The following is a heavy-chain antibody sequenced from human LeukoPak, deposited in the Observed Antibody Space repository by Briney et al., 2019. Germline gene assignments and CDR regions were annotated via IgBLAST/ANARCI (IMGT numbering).Heavy chain of an antibody. J-gene: IGHJ3*02. CDR2: IYYSGST. CDR3: ARRHDDAFDI. V-gene: IGHV4-59*08. CDR1: GGSISSYY. Sequence: SETLSLTCTVSGGSISSYYWSWIRQPPGKGLEWIGYIYYSGSTNYNPSLKSRVTISVGTSKNQFSLKLSSVTAADTAVYYCARRHDDAFDIWGQGTMVTVSS.